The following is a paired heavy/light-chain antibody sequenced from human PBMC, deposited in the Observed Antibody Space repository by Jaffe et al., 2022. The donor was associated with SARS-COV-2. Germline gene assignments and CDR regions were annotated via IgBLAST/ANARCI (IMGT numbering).Light chain of an antibody. CDR1: QGISNY. CDR3: QQYKSYPIT. CDR2: AAS. V-gene: IGKV1-16*02. J-gene: IGKJ5*01. Sequence: DIQMTQSPSSLSASLGDRVTITCRASQGISNYLAWFQQKPGKAPKSLIYAASSLQSGVPSKFSGSGSGTDFTLTISSLQPEDFATYYCQQYKSYPITFGQGTRLEIK.
Heavy chain of an antibody. J-gene: IGHJ4*02. CDR2: ISSGGGST. Sequence: EVQLLESGGGLVQPGGSLGLSCAASGFTFTSYAMSWVRQSPGKGLEWVSTISSGGGSTYYADSVKGRFTISRDNSKNTLYLQMNSLRAEDTAVYYCAKGGPYYGDYETINYWGQGTLVTVSS. V-gene: IGHV3-23*01. CDR1: GFTFTSYA. D-gene: IGHD4-17*01. CDR3: AKGGPYYGDYETINY.